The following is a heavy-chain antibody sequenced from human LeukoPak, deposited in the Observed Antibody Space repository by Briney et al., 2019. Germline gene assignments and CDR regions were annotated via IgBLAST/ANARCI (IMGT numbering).Heavy chain of an antibody. CDR2: IYTSGST. CDR1: GVSISSGSYY. Sequence: SQTLSLTCTVSGVSISSGSYYWSLIRQPAGKGLEWIGRIYTSGSTNYNPSLKSRVTISVDTSKNQFSLKLSSVTAADTAVYYCARSYDFWSGYYSFDYWGQGTLVTVSS. D-gene: IGHD3-3*01. V-gene: IGHV4-61*02. CDR3: ARSYDFWSGYYSFDY. J-gene: IGHJ4*02.